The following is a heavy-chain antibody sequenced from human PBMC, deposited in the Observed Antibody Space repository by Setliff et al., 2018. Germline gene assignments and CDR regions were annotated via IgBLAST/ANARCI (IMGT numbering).Heavy chain of an antibody. V-gene: IGHV4-38-2*01. CDR1: GYSISSGYY. Sequence: PSETLSLTCAVSGYSISSGYYWGWIRHPPGKGLEWIGSIYHSGSTYYNPSLKSRVTISVDTSKNQYSLKLSSVTAADTAVYYCARHVYGSGSYYNWFDPWGQGTLVTVSS. D-gene: IGHD3-10*01. J-gene: IGHJ5*02. CDR2: IYHSGST. CDR3: ARHVYGSGSYYNWFDP.